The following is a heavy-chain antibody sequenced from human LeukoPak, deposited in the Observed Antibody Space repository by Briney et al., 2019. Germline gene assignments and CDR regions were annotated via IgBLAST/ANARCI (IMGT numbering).Heavy chain of an antibody. Sequence: GGSLRLSCAASGFTFSSYAMNWVRQAPGKGIELVSGLTGSGGSTSYADSAKGRFTISRDNSKNTLYLQMNSLRAGDMAIYYCAKGMISGWSDGIDICGQGTKVTVSS. D-gene: IGHD6-19*01. CDR1: GFTFSSYA. CDR2: LTGSGGST. CDR3: AKGMISGWSDGIDI. J-gene: IGHJ3*02. V-gene: IGHV3-23*01.